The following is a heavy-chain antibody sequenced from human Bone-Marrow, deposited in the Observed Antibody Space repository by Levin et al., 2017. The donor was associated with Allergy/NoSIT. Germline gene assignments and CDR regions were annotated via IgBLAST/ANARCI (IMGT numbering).Heavy chain of an antibody. CDR3: TRGTGNDYGDYTY. J-gene: IGHJ4*02. CDR2: IRSSSSTL. Sequence: GESLKISCAGSGFTFSNYEMNWVRQAPGKGLEWVAYIRSSSSTLYYADSVKDRFTISRDNAKNSLYLQMNSLTADDTAVYYCTRGTGNDYGDYTYWGQGTLVTVSS. CDR1: GFTFSNYE. D-gene: IGHD4-17*01. V-gene: IGHV3-48*03.